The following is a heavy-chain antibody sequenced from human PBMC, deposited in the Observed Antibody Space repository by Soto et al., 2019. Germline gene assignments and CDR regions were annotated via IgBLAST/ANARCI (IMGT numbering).Heavy chain of an antibody. J-gene: IGHJ4*02. Sequence: QVQLVQSGAEVKKTGSSVKVSCKASGGTFSSYAISWVRQAPGQGLEWMGGIIPIFGTANYAQKFQGRVTITADESTSTAYMELSSLRSEDTAVYYCAREEVGATATLPQHGYWGQGTLVTVSS. D-gene: IGHD1-26*01. V-gene: IGHV1-69*01. CDR3: AREEVGATATLPQHGY. CDR1: GGTFSSYA. CDR2: IIPIFGTA.